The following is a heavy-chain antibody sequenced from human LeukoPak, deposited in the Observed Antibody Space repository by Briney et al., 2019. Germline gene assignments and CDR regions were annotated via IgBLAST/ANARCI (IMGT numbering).Heavy chain of an antibody. CDR3: ARGRYCNNNNCYPTLDY. Sequence: GGSLRLSCAASGSTFSSYSMNWVRQAPGKGLQWVSSISSDTSHIYYADSVKGRFTISRDNAKNSLYLQMNSLRAEDTAVYYCARGRYCNNNNCYPTLDYWGQGTLVTVSS. V-gene: IGHV3-21*01. D-gene: IGHD2-2*01. CDR2: ISSDTSHI. CDR1: GSTFSSYS. J-gene: IGHJ4*02.